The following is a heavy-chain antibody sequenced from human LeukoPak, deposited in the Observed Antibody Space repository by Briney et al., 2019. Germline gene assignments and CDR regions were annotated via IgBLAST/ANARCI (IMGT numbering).Heavy chain of an antibody. CDR2: INPNSGGT. J-gene: IGHJ2*01. CDR1: GYTFTGYY. CDR3: ARGGYSGYERPVWYFDL. Sequence: GASVKVSCTASGYTFTGYYMHWVRQAPGQGLEWMGWINPNSGGTNYAQKFQGRVTMTRDTSISTAYVELSSLRSEDTAVCYCARGGYSGYERPVWYFDLWGRGTLVTVSS. D-gene: IGHD5-12*01. V-gene: IGHV1-2*02.